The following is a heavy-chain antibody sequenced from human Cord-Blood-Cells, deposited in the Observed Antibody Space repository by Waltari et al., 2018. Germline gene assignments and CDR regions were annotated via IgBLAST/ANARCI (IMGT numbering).Heavy chain of an antibody. CDR1: GYTFTSYG. J-gene: IGHJ5*02. Sequence: QVQLVQSGAEVKKPGASVKVSCKASGYTFTSYGISWVRQAPGQGLEWMGLISAYNGNTNYAQKLQGRVTMTTDTSTSTAYMELRGLRSDDTAVYYCARVGEVDYRGSYYNWFDPWGQGTLVTVSS. CDR3: ARVGEVDYRGSYYNWFDP. D-gene: IGHD1-26*01. CDR2: ISAYNGNT. V-gene: IGHV1-18*01.